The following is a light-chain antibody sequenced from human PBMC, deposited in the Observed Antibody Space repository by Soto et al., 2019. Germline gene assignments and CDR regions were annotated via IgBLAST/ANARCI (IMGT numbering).Light chain of an antibody. CDR1: SSDVGGYNY. V-gene: IGLV2-14*01. J-gene: IGLJ2*01. CDR2: EVT. Sequence: QSALTQPASVSGSPGQSITISCTGTSSDVGGYNYVSWYQQHAGKAPKLLIYEVTSRPSGVSPRFSGSRSGNTASLTISGLQAEDEADYYCSSYTTTSALVVFGGGTKLTVL. CDR3: SSYTTTSALVV.